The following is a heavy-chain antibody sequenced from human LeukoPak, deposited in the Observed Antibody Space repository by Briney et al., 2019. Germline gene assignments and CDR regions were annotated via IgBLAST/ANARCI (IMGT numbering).Heavy chain of an antibody. V-gene: IGHV3-48*03. CDR3: ARPYYYMDV. Sequence: GGSLRLSCAASGFTFSSYEMNWVRQAPGKGPEWVSYISSSSTIYYADSVKGRFTISRDNAKNSLYLQMNSLRAEDTAVYYCARPYYYMDVWGKGTTVTVSS. J-gene: IGHJ6*03. CDR1: GFTFSSYE. CDR2: ISSSSTI.